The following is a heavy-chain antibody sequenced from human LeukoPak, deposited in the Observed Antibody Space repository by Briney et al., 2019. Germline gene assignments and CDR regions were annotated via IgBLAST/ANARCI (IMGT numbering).Heavy chain of an antibody. V-gene: IGHV4-59*01. J-gene: IGHJ4*02. CDR2: IYYSGST. Sequence: SETLSLTCIVSGGSISSYYWSWIRQPPGKGLEWIGYIYYSGSTNYNPSLKSRVTISVDTSKNQFSLKLSSVTAADTAVYYCAREGRDGYFDYWGQGTLVTVSS. CDR1: GGSISSYY. CDR3: AREGRDGYFDY. D-gene: IGHD5-24*01.